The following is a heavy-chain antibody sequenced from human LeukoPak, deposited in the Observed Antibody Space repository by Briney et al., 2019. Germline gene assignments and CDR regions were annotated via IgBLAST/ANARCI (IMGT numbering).Heavy chain of an antibody. CDR2: ISGSGGTT. Sequence: PGGSLRLSCAASGFTFSSYAMSWVRQAPGKGLEWVPAISGSGGTTYYADSVKGRFTISRDNSKNTLYLQMNSLTAEDTAVYYCAKPLRNYGSGSYATNDYWAQGTLVTVSS. V-gene: IGHV3-23*01. CDR1: GFTFSSYA. CDR3: AKPLRNYGSGSYATNDY. J-gene: IGHJ4*02. D-gene: IGHD3-10*01.